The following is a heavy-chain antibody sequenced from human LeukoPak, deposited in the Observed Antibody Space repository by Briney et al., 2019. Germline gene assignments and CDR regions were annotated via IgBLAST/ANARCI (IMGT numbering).Heavy chain of an antibody. Sequence: PSETLSLTCTVSGGSISSYYWSWIRQPPGRGLEWIGYTFHSGSTNYSPSLKSRVTMSVDTSKSQFSLKLSSVTAADTAVYYCARHSQVVRGWFDPWGQGTLVTVSS. J-gene: IGHJ5*02. V-gene: IGHV4-59*08. CDR2: TFHSGST. CDR3: ARHSQVVRGWFDP. D-gene: IGHD3-10*01. CDR1: GGSISSYY.